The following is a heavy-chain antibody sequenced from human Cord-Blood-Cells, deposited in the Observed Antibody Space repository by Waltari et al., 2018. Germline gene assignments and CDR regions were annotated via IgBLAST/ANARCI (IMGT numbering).Heavy chain of an antibody. CDR2: IYTSGST. Sequence: QVQLQESGPGLVKPSETLSLTCTVSGGSISSYYWSWIRQPAGKGLEWIGRIYTSGSTNYNPPLKSRVTMSVDTSKNQFSLKLSSVTAADTAVYYCARVYYSSSWYYFDYWGQGTLVTVSS. CDR3: ARVYYSSSWYYFDY. V-gene: IGHV4-4*07. D-gene: IGHD6-13*01. CDR1: GGSISSYY. J-gene: IGHJ4*02.